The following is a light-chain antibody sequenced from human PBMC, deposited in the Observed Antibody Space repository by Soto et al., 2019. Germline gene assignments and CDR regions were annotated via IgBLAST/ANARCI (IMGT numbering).Light chain of an antibody. CDR1: SSDVGGYNY. CDR2: EVS. CDR3: SSYTRNSTLV. J-gene: IGLJ2*01. V-gene: IGLV2-14*01. Sequence: QSALTQPASVSGSPGQSITISCTGTSSDVGGYNYVSWYQQHPGKAPKLMIYEVSNRPSGVSNRFSGSKSGNTDSLTISGLQAEDEADYYCSSYTRNSTLVFGGGTKVTVL.